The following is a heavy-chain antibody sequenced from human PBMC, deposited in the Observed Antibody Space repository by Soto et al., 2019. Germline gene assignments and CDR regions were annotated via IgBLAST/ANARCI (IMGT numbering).Heavy chain of an antibody. V-gene: IGHV3-30-3*01. CDR2: ISYAGSIE. Sequence: QVQLVESGGGVVQPGSSLRLSCAASGFTFKNYAMHWVRQAPSKGLEWVAVISYAGSIEFYPDSVKGRFTISRDNFKNTMLLQMGGPRVEGTAVYYCASGLRDFGLRLPFGYWRLGTLVTVSS. CDR3: ASGLRDFGLRLPFGY. D-gene: IGHD3-9*01. J-gene: IGHJ4*02. CDR1: GFTFKNYA.